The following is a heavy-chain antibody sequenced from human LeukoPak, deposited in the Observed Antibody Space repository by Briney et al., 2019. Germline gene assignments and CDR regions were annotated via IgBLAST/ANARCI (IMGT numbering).Heavy chain of an antibody. Sequence: ASVKVSCKASGYTLDRFGISWVRQAPGPGLEWAGWINPYNGKTIFGEKFKGRVTMTADTSTSTVYMELTSLTSDDTAVYFCARDTPQHLKRFDYWGQGTLVTVSS. V-gene: IGHV1-18*01. CDR3: ARDTPQHLKRFDY. J-gene: IGHJ4*02. CDR1: GYTLDRFG. D-gene: IGHD6-13*01. CDR2: INPYNGKT.